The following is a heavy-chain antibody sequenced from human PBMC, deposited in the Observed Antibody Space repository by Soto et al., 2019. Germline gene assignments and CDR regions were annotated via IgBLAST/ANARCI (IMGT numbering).Heavy chain of an antibody. CDR1: GYTFTSYG. CDR3: ARLIRLHLGELWDAFDI. CDR2: ISAYNGNT. Sequence: QVQLVQSGAEVKKPGASVKVSCKASGYTFTSYGISWVRQAPGQGLEWMGWISAYNGNTNYAQKLQGRVTMTTDTSTRTAYMELRSLRSDDTAVYFCARLIRLHLGELWDAFDIWGQGTMVTVSS. V-gene: IGHV1-18*01. J-gene: IGHJ3*02. D-gene: IGHD3-16*01.